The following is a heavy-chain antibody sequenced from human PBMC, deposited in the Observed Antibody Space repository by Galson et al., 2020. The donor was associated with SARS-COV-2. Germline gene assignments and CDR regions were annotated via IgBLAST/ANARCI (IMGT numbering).Heavy chain of an antibody. CDR2: INPNSGGT. D-gene: IGHD1-26*01. J-gene: IGHJ3*01. Sequence: ASVKVSCKASGYTFTGYSIYWVRQAPGQGLEWMGWINPNSGGTKSAQKFQGRVTMTRDTSISTAYLELNRLTSDDTAVYFCARERNQWGDNAVDVWGHGTTVTVSS. CDR1: GYTFTGYS. V-gene: IGHV1-2*02. CDR3: ARERNQWGDNAVDV.